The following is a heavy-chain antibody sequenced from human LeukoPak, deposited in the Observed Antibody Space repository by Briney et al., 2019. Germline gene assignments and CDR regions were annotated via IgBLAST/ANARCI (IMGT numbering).Heavy chain of an antibody. Sequence: GASLRLSCAASGFTFSNYAMRWVRQAPGKGVEWVSAVSGRDDGTYYADSVKGRFTISRDTSKNTLYLQMNSLRAEDTAVYYCAKWGDYDILTGYYAPDYWGQGTLVTVSS. CDR3: AKWGDYDILTGYYAPDY. CDR1: GFTFSNYA. V-gene: IGHV3-23*01. CDR2: VSGRDDGT. D-gene: IGHD3-9*01. J-gene: IGHJ4*02.